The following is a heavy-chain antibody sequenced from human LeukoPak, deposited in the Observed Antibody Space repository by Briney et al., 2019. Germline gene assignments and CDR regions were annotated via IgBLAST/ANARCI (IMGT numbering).Heavy chain of an antibody. Sequence: GGPLRLSCAASGFTFSSYSMNWVRQAPGKGLEWVSSISSSSSYIYYADSVKGRFTISRDNAKNSLYLQMNSLRAEDTAVYYCARDGWSCSSTSCPGTYYLDYWGQGTLVTVSS. CDR3: ARDGWSCSSTSCPGTYYLDY. D-gene: IGHD2-2*01. V-gene: IGHV3-21*01. CDR1: GFTFSSYS. CDR2: ISSSSSYI. J-gene: IGHJ4*02.